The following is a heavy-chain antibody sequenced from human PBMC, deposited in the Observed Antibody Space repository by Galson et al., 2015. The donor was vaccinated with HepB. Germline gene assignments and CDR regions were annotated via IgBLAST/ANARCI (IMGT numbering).Heavy chain of an antibody. J-gene: IGHJ6*02. CDR3: ARDEEAQNIHYYGMDV. D-gene: IGHD2/OR15-2a*01. V-gene: IGHV6-1*01. CDR1: GDSVSSNSAA. Sequence: CAISGDSVSSNSAAWNWIRQSPSRGLEWLGRTYYRSKWYNDYAVSVKSRITINPDTSKNQFSLQLNSVTPEDTAVYYCARDEEAQNIHYYGMDVWGQGTTVTVSS. CDR2: TYYRSKWYN.